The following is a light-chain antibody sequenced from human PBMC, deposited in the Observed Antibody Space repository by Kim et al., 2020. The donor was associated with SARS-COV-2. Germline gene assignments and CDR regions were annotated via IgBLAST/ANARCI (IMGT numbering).Light chain of an antibody. V-gene: IGKV1-27*01. CDR1: QGLANS. J-gene: IGKJ1*01. CDR3: QRYNNPPWT. CDR2: AAS. Sequence: ATVTIACRSSQGLANSLAWYQQKPGQVPQLLIYAASLLESGVPSRFSGSGSGADFTLTISSLQPDGVATYYCQRYNNPPWTFGQRTKVDIK.